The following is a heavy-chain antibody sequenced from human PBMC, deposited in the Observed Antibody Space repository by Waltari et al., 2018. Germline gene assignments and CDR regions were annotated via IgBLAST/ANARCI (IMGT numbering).Heavy chain of an antibody. Sequence: QVQLVQSGAEVKKPGASVKVSCKASGYTFTSYDINWVRQATGQGLEWMGWMNPNIGNTGYAQKFQGRVTMTRNTSISTAYMELSSLRSEDTAVYYCARGGYYDSSGYPPHFQHWGQGTLVTVSS. CDR2: MNPNIGNT. D-gene: IGHD3-22*01. J-gene: IGHJ1*01. V-gene: IGHV1-8*02. CDR3: ARGGYYDSSGYPPHFQH. CDR1: GYTFTSYD.